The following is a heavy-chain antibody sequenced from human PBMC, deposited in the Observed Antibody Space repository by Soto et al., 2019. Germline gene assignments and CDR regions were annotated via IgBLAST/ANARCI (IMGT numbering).Heavy chain of an antibody. D-gene: IGHD3-10*01. V-gene: IGHV1-24*01. Sequence: GASVKVSCKVSGYTLTELSMHWVRQAPGKGLEWMGGFDPEDGETIYAQKFQGRVTMTEDTSTDTAYMELSSLRSEDTAVYYCATRTTMVRGVMFDPWGQGTLVTVSS. CDR3: ATRTTMVRGVMFDP. CDR1: GYTLTELS. CDR2: FDPEDGET. J-gene: IGHJ5*02.